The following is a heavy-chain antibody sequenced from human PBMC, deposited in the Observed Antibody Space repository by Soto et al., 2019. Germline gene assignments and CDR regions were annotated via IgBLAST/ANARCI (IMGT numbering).Heavy chain of an antibody. J-gene: IGHJ4*02. CDR1: GDSINSNYC. CDR2: IYYSGGT. D-gene: IGHD6-19*01. V-gene: IGHV4-4*02. CDR3: ARDTGWGLGY. Sequence: QVQLQESGPGLVRPSGTLSLTCAVSGDSINSNYCWTWVRQPPGKGLEWIAEIYYSGGTSYNPSLKSRVTLSMDKSKNQFSLHLTSVTAADTAMYYCARDTGWGLGYWGQGTLVTVSS.